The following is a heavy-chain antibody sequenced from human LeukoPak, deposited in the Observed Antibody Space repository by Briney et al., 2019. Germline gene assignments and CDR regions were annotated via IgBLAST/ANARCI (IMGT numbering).Heavy chain of an antibody. CDR1: GFTFDDYA. J-gene: IGHJ4*02. V-gene: IGHV3-9*01. Sequence: GRSLRLSCATSGFTFDDYAMHWVRQAPGKGLEWVSGISWNSGSIGYADSAKGRFTISRDNAKNSLYLEMNSLRAEDTAVYYCARGVLGPDYRGQGTLVTVSS. D-gene: IGHD2-8*02. CDR2: ISWNSGSI. CDR3: ARGVLGPDY.